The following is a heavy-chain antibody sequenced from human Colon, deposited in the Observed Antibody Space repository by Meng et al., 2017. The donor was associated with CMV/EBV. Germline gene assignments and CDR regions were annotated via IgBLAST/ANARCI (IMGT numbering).Heavy chain of an antibody. CDR2: ISGHNGHT. CDR1: GYSFTTYG. V-gene: IGHV1-18*01. Sequence: ASVKVSCKTSGYSFTTYGVTWVRQAPGQGLEWMGWISGHNGHTDYTPSLQSRVTMTTDTSTTTAYMELRNLKSDDTAVYYCARTLVPAGPLSGLVIPHFDFWGQGTLVTVSS. CDR3: ARTLVPAGPLSGLVIPHFDF. J-gene: IGHJ4*02. D-gene: IGHD3-3*01.